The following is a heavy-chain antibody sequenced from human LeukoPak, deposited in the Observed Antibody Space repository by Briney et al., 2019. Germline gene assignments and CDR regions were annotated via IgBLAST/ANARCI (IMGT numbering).Heavy chain of an antibody. J-gene: IGHJ4*02. V-gene: IGHV4-34*01. D-gene: IGHD5-18*01. CDR1: GGSFSGYY. CDR3: ARGQLWAFDY. CDR2: INHSGST. Sequence: SETPSLTCAVYGGSFSGYYWSWIRQPPGKGLEWIGEINHSGSTNYNPSLKSRVTVSVDTSKNQFSLKLSSVTAADTAVYYCARGQLWAFDYWGQGTLVTVSS.